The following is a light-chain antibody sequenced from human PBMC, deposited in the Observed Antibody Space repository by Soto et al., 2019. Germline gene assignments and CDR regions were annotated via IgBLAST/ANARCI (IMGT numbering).Light chain of an antibody. CDR2: EVV. J-gene: IGLJ3*02. CDR1: KSDIGVYDF. V-gene: IGLV2-8*01. CDR3: CSYARGSRA. Sequence: QSVLTQPPSASGSPGQSVTISCTGTKSDIGVYDFVSWYQHHPGKAPRLIIYEVVQRPSGVPDRFSGSKSGNTASLTVSGLQAEDEADYYCCSYARGSRAFGGGTKLTVL.